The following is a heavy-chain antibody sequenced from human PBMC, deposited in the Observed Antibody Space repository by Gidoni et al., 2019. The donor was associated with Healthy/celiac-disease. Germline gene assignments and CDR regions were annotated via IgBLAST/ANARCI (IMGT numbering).Heavy chain of an antibody. CDR2: INHSGST. CDR1: GGSFSGSY. CDR3: ARGRPASTVTTRSRYYYYGMDV. Sequence: QVQLQQWGAGLLKPSETLSLTCAVYGGSFSGSYWSWIRQPPGKGLEWIGEINHSGSTNYNPSLKSRVTISVDTSKNQFSLKLSSVTAADTAVYYCARGRPASTVTTRSRYYYYGMDVWGQGTTVTVSS. V-gene: IGHV4-34*01. D-gene: IGHD4-4*01. J-gene: IGHJ6*02.